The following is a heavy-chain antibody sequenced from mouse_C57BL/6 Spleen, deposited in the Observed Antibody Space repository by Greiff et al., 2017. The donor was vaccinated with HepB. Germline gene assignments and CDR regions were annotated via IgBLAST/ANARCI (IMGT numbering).Heavy chain of an antibody. CDR2: IWSGGST. Sequence: QVQLKQSGPGLVQPSQSLSITCTVSGFSLTSYGVHWVRQSPGKGLEWLGVIWSGGSTDYNAAFISRLSISKDNSKSQVFFKMNSLQADDTAIYYCASNRGYYGSSYAMDYWGQGTSVTVSS. D-gene: IGHD1-1*01. V-gene: IGHV2-2*01. CDR3: ASNRGYYGSSYAMDY. J-gene: IGHJ4*01. CDR1: GFSLTSYG.